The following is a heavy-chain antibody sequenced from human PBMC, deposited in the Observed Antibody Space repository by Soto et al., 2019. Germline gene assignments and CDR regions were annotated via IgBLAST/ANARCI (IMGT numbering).Heavy chain of an antibody. Sequence: SETQSLTCTVSGASISSGYWSWIRKSPGKGLEWIGYIYYDGRAYYNPSLRSRVTISVDTSKNHFSLILTSVTAADTAIYHCARSGVDESPSYFWSYFDYWGKGSQVT. CDR2: IYYDGRA. CDR1: GASISSGY. J-gene: IGHJ4*02. D-gene: IGHD2-21*01. CDR3: ARSGVDESPSYFWSYFDY. V-gene: IGHV4-30-4*01.